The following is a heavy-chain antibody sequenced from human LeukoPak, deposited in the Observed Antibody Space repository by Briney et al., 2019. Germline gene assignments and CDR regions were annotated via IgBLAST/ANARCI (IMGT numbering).Heavy chain of an antibody. CDR2: ISYDGSNK. CDR1: GFTFSSYG. D-gene: IGHD6-13*01. CDR3: AKFVSRAAGEDFDY. J-gene: IGHJ4*02. Sequence: GGSLRLSCAASGFTFSSYGMHWVRQAPGKGLEWVAVISYDGSNKYYADSVKGRFTISRDNSKNTLYLQMNSLRAEDTAVYYCAKFVSRAAGEDFDYWGQGTLVTVSS. V-gene: IGHV3-30*18.